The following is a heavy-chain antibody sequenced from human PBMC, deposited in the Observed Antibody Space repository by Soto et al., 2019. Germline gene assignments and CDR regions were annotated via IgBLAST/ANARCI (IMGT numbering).Heavy chain of an antibody. CDR3: AKVMEGGSGRHRLYYGMDV. CDR2: IIPIFGTA. V-gene: IGHV1-69*13. Sequence: GASVKVSCKASGGTFSSYAISWVRQAPGQGLEWMGGIIPIFGTANYAQKFQGRVTITADESTSTAYMELSSLRAEDTAVYYCAKVMEGGSGRHRLYYGMDVWGQGTTVTVSS. CDR1: GGTFSSYA. J-gene: IGHJ6*02. D-gene: IGHD3-10*01.